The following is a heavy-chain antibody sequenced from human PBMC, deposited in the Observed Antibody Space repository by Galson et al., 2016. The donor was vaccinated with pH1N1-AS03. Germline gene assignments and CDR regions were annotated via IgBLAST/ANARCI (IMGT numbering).Heavy chain of an antibody. CDR3: AKGGLEVVIAFEGANYYMDV. V-gene: IGHV3-23*01. Sequence: SLRLSCAASGFTFSSYAMSWVRQAPGKGLEWVSGISGSGGNTYYADSVQGRFTISKDNSENTLYLEMKSRRAEDTALYYCAKGGLEVVIAFEGANYYMDVGGKGTTVTVSS. J-gene: IGHJ6*03. CDR1: GFTFSSYA. D-gene: IGHD2-21*01. CDR2: ISGSGGNT.